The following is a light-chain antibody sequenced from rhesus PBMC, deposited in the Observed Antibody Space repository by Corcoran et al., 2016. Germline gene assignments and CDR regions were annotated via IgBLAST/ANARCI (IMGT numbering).Light chain of an antibody. J-gene: IGKJ2*01. CDR3: QHYSDNPCS. CDR2: SAP. CDR1: QNIYSN. V-gene: IGKV1S8*01. Sequence: DIQMTQSPSALSASVGDRVTISCRASQNIYSNLAWYQQKPGKAPKLLIYSAPSVQTGITSRVSGSGSGTDFTLTLSSLQPEDSAAYYYQHYSDNPCSFGQGTKVEIK.